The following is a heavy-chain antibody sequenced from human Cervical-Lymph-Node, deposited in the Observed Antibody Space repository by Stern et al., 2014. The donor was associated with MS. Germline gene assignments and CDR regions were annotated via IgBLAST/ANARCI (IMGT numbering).Heavy chain of an antibody. CDR3: ARDQGGIADS. CDR2: LTPLFGTS. J-gene: IGHJ4*02. CDR1: GGSFSMDS. Sequence: VQLVQSGAEVKKPGSSVKVSCKASGGSFSMDSISWVRQAPGQGLEWMGGLTPLFGTSHHAQKLRGRVTATLDSSKNTHKLELPSLRSKDTAVYFCARDQGGIADSWGQGTLVIVSS. V-gene: IGHV1-69*06. D-gene: IGHD6-13*01.